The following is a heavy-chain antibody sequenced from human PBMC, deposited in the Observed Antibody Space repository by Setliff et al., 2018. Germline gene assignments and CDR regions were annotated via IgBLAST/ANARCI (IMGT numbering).Heavy chain of an antibody. J-gene: IGHJ6*03. D-gene: IGHD3-3*01. Sequence: SVKVSCKASGYSLSNYVMNWVRQAPGQGLEWMGRIIPIFGTANYAQKFQGRVTITADESTSTAYMELSSLRSEDTAVYYCARDTFGRGLNYYYYYMDVWGKGTTVTVSS. V-gene: IGHV1-69*13. CDR3: ARDTFGRGLNYYYYYMDV. CDR2: IIPIFGTA. CDR1: GYSLSNYV.